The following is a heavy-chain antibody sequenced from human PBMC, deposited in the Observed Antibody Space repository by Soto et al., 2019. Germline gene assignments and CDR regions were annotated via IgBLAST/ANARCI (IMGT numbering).Heavy chain of an antibody. V-gene: IGHV1-69*02. D-gene: IGHD3-10*01. CDR3: ATSYGSGSTHFDS. CDR2: VNPIVGMS. Sequence: QVQLVQSGAEVKKPGSSVKVSCTASEGTFNFYTINWVRQAPGQGLEWVGRVNPIVGMSNYGQKFQGRVSITAEKSTTTASRSLNSLKSEDTAIYYCATSYGSGSTHFDSWGQGTLVTVSS. CDR1: EGTFNFYT. J-gene: IGHJ4*02.